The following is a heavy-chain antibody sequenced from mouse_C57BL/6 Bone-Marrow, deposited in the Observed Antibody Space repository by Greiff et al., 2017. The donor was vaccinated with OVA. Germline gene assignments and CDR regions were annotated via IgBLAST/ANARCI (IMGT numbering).Heavy chain of an antibody. J-gene: IGHJ1*03. Sequence: QVQLQQSGAELVRPGTSVKVSCKASGYAFTNYLIEWVKQRPGQGLEWIGVINPGSGGTNYNEKFKGKATLTADKSSSTAYMQLSSLTSEDSAVYFCARGGGLLLRYFDVWGTGTTVTVSS. CDR3: ARGGGLLLRYFDV. CDR1: GYAFTNYL. CDR2: INPGSGGT. V-gene: IGHV1-54*01. D-gene: IGHD2-3*01.